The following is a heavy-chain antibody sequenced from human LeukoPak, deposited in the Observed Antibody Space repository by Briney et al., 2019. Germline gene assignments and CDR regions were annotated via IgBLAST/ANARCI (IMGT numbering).Heavy chain of an antibody. J-gene: IGHJ4*02. CDR1: GFTFSSCA. CDR2: ISASGGHT. V-gene: IGHV3-23*01. D-gene: IGHD1-26*01. CDR3: AKYSGDYFGDY. Sequence: GGSLRLSCAASGFTFSSCAMSWVRQAPGKGLEWVSGISASGGHTFYADSVKGRFSISRDNSKNTLYLQMNSLRVEDTAIYYCAKYSGDYFGDYWGQGNLVTVSS.